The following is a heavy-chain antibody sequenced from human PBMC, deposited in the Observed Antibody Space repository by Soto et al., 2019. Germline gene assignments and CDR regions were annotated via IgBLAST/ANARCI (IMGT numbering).Heavy chain of an antibody. Sequence: SDKLSLTCTFSGDSISSGGYYWSFVRNHPGKGLEWIGYIYYSGSTYYNPSLKSRVTISVDTSKNQFSLKLSSVTAADTAVYYCARGYCSGGSCYPSDAFDIWGQGTMVT. J-gene: IGHJ3*02. CDR2: IYYSGST. D-gene: IGHD2-15*01. CDR3: ARGYCSGGSCYPSDAFDI. V-gene: IGHV4-31*03. CDR1: GDSISSGGYY.